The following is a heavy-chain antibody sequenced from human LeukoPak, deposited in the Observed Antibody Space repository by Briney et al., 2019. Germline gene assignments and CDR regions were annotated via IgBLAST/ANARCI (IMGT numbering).Heavy chain of an antibody. CDR3: ARTTTGKVRNDY. Sequence: PSETLSLTCTVPGDSISSGSYYSSWIRQPAGKGLEWIGRIYHSGSTNYHPSLKNHLTIVVDTSKNRFALHLSSVTAAVTHFYYCARTTTGKVRNDYWGQGTLVTVSS. CDR2: IYHSGST. V-gene: IGHV4-61*02. CDR1: GDSISSGSYY. J-gene: IGHJ4*02. D-gene: IGHD1-1*01.